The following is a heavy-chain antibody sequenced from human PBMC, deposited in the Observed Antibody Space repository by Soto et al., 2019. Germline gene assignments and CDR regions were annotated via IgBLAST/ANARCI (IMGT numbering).Heavy chain of an antibody. Sequence: SETLSLTCAVYGGSFSGYYWSWIRQPPGKGLEWIGEINHSGSTNYNPSLKSRVTISVDTSKNQFSLKLSSVTAADTAVYYCASDGSGYLYDAFDIWGQGTMVTVSS. CDR3: ASDGSGYLYDAFDI. CDR2: INHSGST. J-gene: IGHJ3*02. V-gene: IGHV4-34*01. D-gene: IGHD3-22*01. CDR1: GGSFSGYY.